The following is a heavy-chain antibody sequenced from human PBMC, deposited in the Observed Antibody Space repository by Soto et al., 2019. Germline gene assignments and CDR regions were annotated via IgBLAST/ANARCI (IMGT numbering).Heavy chain of an antibody. CDR3: ATSMVVVTALDY. CDR2: INAGNGNT. D-gene: IGHD2-21*02. J-gene: IGHJ4*02. V-gene: IGHV1-3*01. Sequence: ASVKVSCKASGYTFTSYAMHWVRQAPGQRLEWMGWINAGNGNTKYSQKFQGRVTITRDTSASTAYMELSSLRSEDTAVYYCATSMVVVTALDYWGPGTLVTVSS. CDR1: GYTFTSYA.